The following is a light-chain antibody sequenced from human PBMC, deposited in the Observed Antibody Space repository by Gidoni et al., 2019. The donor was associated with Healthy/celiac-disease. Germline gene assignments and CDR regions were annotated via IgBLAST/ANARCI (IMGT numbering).Light chain of an antibody. Sequence: DIQMTQSPSSLSASVGDRVTITCRASQSISSYLNWYQQKPGKAPKLLIYAASSLQSGVPSRFSGSGSVTDFTLTISRLQPEAFATYYCQQSYSTPPITFGHGTRLEIK. V-gene: IGKV1-39*01. CDR1: QSISSY. CDR2: AAS. CDR3: QQSYSTPPIT. J-gene: IGKJ5*01.